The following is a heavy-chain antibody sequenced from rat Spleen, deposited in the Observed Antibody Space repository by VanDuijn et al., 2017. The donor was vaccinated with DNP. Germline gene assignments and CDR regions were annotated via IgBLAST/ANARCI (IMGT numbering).Heavy chain of an antibody. D-gene: IGHD3-2*01. CDR3: TTLWGDY. CDR1: GFTFNNYW. CDR2: ITTSGDST. V-gene: IGHV5-31*01. J-gene: IGHJ2*01. Sequence: EVQLVESGGDLVQPGRSLKVSCVVSGFTFNNYWMTWIRQVPGKGLEWVASITTSGDSTSSPDSVKGRFTISRDNANHTLYLQMDSLRSEDTATYYCTTLWGDYWGQGVMVTVSS.